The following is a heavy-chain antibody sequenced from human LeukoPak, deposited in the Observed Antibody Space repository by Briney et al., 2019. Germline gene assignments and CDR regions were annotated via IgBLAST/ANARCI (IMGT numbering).Heavy chain of an antibody. CDR1: GFTFSSYA. D-gene: IGHD6-19*01. CDR2: ISYDGSNK. Sequence: GGSLRLSCAASGFTFSSYAMHWVRQAPGKGLEWVAVISYDGSNKYYADSVKGRFTISRDNSKNTLYLQMNSLRAEDTAVYYCARVVSGYSSPFNWFDPWGQGTLVTVSS. J-gene: IGHJ5*02. CDR3: ARVVSGYSSPFNWFDP. V-gene: IGHV3-30-3*01.